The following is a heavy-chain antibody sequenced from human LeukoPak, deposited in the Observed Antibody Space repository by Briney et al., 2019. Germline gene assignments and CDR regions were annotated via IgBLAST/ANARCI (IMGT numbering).Heavy chain of an antibody. D-gene: IGHD5-18*01. CDR2: ISYSGSR. Sequence: SETLSLTCAVSGGTATNYYWTWIRQPPGKGLEWIGYISYSGSRSYNPSLRSRVTMSEDTSKNQFSVKLSSVTAADSAVYYCARGSIGGYTYGGAFDIWGQGTMVTVSS. CDR3: ARGSIGGYTYGGAFDI. CDR1: GGTATNYY. J-gene: IGHJ3*02. V-gene: IGHV4-59*02.